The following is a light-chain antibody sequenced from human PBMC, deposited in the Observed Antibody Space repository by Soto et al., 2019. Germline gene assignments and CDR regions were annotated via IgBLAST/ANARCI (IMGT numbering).Light chain of an antibody. J-gene: IGKJ4*01. CDR3: QQYNKWPLT. Sequence: EIVMTQSPATLSVSPGERATLSCRASQSLNRNLAWYQQKPGQGPRLLIYGASTRATGIPARFSGSGSGTEFTLTISSLQSEDFAVYHCQQYNKWPLTFGGGTKVEIK. V-gene: IGKV3-15*01. CDR2: GAS. CDR1: QSLNRN.